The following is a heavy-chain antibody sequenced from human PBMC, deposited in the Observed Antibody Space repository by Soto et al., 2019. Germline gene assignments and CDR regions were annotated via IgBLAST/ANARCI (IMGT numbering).Heavy chain of an antibody. V-gene: IGHV1-69*01. D-gene: IGHD1-26*01. CDR3: ARVEWESQYYGMDV. CDR2: IIPIFGTA. CDR1: GGTFSSYA. Sequence: QVQLVQSGAEVKKPGSSVKVSCMASGGTFSSYAISWVRQAPGQGLEWMGGIIPIFGTANYAQKFQGRVTITADDSTSTAYMELSSLRSEDTAVYYCARVEWESQYYGMDVWGQGTTVTVSS. J-gene: IGHJ6*02.